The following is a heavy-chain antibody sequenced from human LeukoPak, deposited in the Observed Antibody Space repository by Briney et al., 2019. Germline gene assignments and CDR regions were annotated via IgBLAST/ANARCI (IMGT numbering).Heavy chain of an antibody. V-gene: IGHV4-59*01. CDR1: GGSISSYY. CDR3: ARVSRDCSSTSCYGPDYYYYYMDV. J-gene: IGHJ6*03. CDR2: IYYSGST. D-gene: IGHD2-2*01. Sequence: SETLSLTCTVSGGSISSYYWSWNRQPPGKGLEWIGYIYYSGSTNYNPSLKSRVTISVDTSKNQFSLKLSSVTAADTAVYYCARVSRDCSSTSCYGPDYYYYYMDVWGKGTTVTVSS.